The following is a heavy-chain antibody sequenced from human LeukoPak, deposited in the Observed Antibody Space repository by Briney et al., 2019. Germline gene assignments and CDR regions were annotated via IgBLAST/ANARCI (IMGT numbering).Heavy chain of an antibody. D-gene: IGHD1-26*01. CDR2: IYSDGST. V-gene: IGHV3-53*01. J-gene: IGHJ3*02. CDR3: ARELREHGVFDI. Sequence: GGSLRLSCAASGFTVSSNYMSWVRQAPGKGLEWVSEIYSDGSTYYAASVKGRFSIPRHNSKNTVYLQMNSLRAEDTAVYYCARELREHGVFDIWGQGTMVTVSS. CDR1: GFTVSSNY.